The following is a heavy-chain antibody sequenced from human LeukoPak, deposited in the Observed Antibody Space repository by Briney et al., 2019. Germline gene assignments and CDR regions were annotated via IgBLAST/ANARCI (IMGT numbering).Heavy chain of an antibody. Sequence: QPGGSLRLSCAASGFTVSSNYMSWVRQAPGKGLEWASVIYSGGSTYYADSVKGRFSISRDNSKNTLYLQMNSLRAEDTAVYYCARTDGDYFDYWGQGTLVTVSS. CDR1: GFTVSSNY. CDR2: IYSGGST. J-gene: IGHJ4*02. D-gene: IGHD4-17*01. V-gene: IGHV3-66*01. CDR3: ARTDGDYFDY.